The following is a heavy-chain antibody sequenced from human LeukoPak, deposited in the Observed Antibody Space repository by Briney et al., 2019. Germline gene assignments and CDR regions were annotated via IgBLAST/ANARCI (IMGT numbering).Heavy chain of an antibody. CDR2: INSDGSWT. J-gene: IGHJ4*02. CDR1: GFTFSHFW. D-gene: IGHD2/OR15-2a*01. Sequence: QPGGSLRLSCAASGFTFSHFWMSWVRQPPGKGLEWVSHINSDGSWTSYADSVKGRFTISKDNAKNTVYLQMNSLRAEDTAVYYCVSFYETYWSRGTLVTVSS. CDR3: VSFYETY. V-gene: IGHV3-74*01.